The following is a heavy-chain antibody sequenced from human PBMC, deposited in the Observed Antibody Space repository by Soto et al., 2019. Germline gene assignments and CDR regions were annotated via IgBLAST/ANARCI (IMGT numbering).Heavy chain of an antibody. CDR2: TRNKANSYTT. Sequence: GGSLRLSCAASGFTFSDHYMDWVRQAPGKGLEWVGRTRNKANSYTTEYAASVKGRFTISRDDSKNSLYLQMNSLKTEDTAVYYCAREALRDPASWYKPLIFDYWGQGTLVTVSS. J-gene: IGHJ4*02. CDR3: AREALRDPASWYKPLIFDY. CDR1: GFTFSDHY. V-gene: IGHV3-72*01. D-gene: IGHD6-13*01.